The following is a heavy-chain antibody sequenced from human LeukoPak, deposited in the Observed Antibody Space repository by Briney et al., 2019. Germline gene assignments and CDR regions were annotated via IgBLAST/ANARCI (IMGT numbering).Heavy chain of an antibody. D-gene: IGHD2-15*01. CDR3: AKEYCSGGSCYSLYTMGLDP. CDR1: GFTFSSYS. V-gene: IGHV3-21*04. Sequence: GGSLRLSCAASGFTFSSYSMNWVRQAPGKGLEWVSSISSSSSYIYYADSVKGRFTISRDNSKNTLYLQMNSLRAEDTAVYYCAKEYCSGGSCYSLYTMGLDPWGQGTLVTVSS. J-gene: IGHJ5*02. CDR2: ISSSSSYI.